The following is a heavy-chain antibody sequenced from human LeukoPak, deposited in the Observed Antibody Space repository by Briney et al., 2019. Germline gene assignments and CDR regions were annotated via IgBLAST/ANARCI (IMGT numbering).Heavy chain of an antibody. V-gene: IGHV4-34*01. CDR2: INHSGST. D-gene: IGHD3-22*01. CDR3: ARVGYYDSSGYHWFDP. J-gene: IGHJ5*02. CDR1: GGSFSGYY. Sequence: SETLSLTCAVYGGSFSGYYWSWIRQPPGKGLEWIGEINHSGSTNYNPSLKSRVTISVDTSKNQFSLKLSSVTAADTAVYYCARVGYYDSSGYHWFDPWGQGTLVTVSS.